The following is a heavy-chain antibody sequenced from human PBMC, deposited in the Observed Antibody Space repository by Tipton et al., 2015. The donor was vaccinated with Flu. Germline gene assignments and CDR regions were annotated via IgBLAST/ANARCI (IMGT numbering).Heavy chain of an antibody. Sequence: SGFTFSDYYMSWIRQAPGKGLEWVSYISSSGSTIYYADSVKGRFTISRDNAKNSLYLQMNSLRAEDTAVYYCARGQYYDFWSGSGVDYYYYYGMDVWDQGP. CDR2: ISSSGSTI. CDR3: ARGQYYDFWSGSGVDYYYYYGMDV. D-gene: IGHD3-3*01. CDR1: GFTFSDYY. V-gene: IGHV3-11*01. J-gene: IGHJ6*02.